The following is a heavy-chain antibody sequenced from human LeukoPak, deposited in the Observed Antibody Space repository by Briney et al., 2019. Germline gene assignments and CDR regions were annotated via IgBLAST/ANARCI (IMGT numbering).Heavy chain of an antibody. CDR3: ARDTEQLVSYYYYYYMDV. CDR1: GGSISSYY. CDR2: IYTSGST. Sequence: SETLSLTCTVSGGSISSYYWGWIRQPAGKGLEWIGRIYTSGSTNYNPSLKSRVTMSVDTSKNQFSLKLSSVTAADTAVYYCARDTEQLVSYYYYYYMDVWGKGTTVTVSS. D-gene: IGHD6-6*01. V-gene: IGHV4-4*07. J-gene: IGHJ6*03.